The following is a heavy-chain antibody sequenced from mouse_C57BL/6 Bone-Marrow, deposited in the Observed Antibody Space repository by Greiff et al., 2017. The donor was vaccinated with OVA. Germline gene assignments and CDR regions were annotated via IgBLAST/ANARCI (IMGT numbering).Heavy chain of an antibody. V-gene: IGHV1-19*01. J-gene: IGHJ3*01. CDR2: INPYNGGT. D-gene: IGHD2-2*01. CDR1: GYTFTDYY. CDR3: ARDGTMVTTTRFAY. Sequence: VQLQQSGPVLVKPGASVKMSCKASGYTFTDYYMNWVKQSHGKSLEWIGVINPYNGGTSYNQKFKGKATLTVDKSSSTAYMELNSLTSEDSAVYYCARDGTMVTTTRFAYWGQGTLVTVSA.